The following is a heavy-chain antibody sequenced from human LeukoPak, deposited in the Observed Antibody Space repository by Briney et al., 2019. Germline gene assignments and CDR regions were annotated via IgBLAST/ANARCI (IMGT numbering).Heavy chain of an antibody. CDR3: VRRDTGWNYFDY. Sequence: SETLSLTCAVSGGSINSHYWGWIREPPGKGLQWIGDIYYTGKNNYNPSLKSRVTISLDTSKDHLSLNLTSVLAADTAIYYCVRRDTGWNYFDYWGQGILVTVSS. D-gene: IGHD6-19*01. J-gene: IGHJ4*02. CDR1: GGSINSHY. CDR2: IYYTGKN. V-gene: IGHV4-59*08.